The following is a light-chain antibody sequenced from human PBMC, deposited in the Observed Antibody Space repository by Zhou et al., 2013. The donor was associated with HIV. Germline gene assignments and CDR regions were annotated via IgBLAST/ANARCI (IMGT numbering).Light chain of an antibody. Sequence: EIVLTQSPATLSLSPGERATLSCGASQSVSSSYLAWYQQKPGQAPRLLIYDVSNRATGIPARFSGSGSGTDFTLTISSLEPEDFAVYYCQQRGNWPRTFGQGTKLEI. CDR2: DVS. V-gene: IGKV3-11*01. J-gene: IGKJ2*01. CDR3: QQRGNWPRT. CDR1: QSVSSSY.